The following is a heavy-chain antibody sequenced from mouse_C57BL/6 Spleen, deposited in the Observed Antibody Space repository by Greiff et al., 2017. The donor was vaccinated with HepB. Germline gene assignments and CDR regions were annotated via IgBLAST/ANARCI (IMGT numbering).Heavy chain of an antibody. J-gene: IGHJ2*01. CDR1: GFTFSSYA. CDR3: AREGDYSYYFDY. D-gene: IGHD2-4*01. CDR2: ISDGGSYT. V-gene: IGHV5-4*01. Sequence: EVMLVESGGGLVKPGWSLKLSCAASGFTFSSYAMSWVRQTPEKRLEWVATISDGGSYTYYPDNVKGRFTISRDNAKNNLYLQMSHLKSEDTAMYYCAREGDYSYYFDYWGQGTTLTVSS.